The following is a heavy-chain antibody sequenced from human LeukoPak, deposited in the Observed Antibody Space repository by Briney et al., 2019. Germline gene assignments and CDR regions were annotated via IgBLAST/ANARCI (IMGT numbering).Heavy chain of an antibody. CDR2: IIPIFGTA. CDR3: ANPLNGDYTVPWAY. V-gene: IGHV1-69*05. Sequence: GASVKVSCKASGGTFSSYAISWVRQAPGQGLEWMGGIIPIFGTANYAQKFQGRVTITTDESTSTAYMELSSLRSEDTAVYYCANPLNGDYTVPWAYWGQGTLVTVSS. CDR1: GGTFSSYA. J-gene: IGHJ4*02. D-gene: IGHD4-17*01.